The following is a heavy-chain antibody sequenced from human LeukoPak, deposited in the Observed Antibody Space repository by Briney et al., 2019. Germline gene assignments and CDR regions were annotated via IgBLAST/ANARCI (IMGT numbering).Heavy chain of an antibody. CDR2: IGASGGST. D-gene: IGHD6-19*01. V-gene: IGHV3-66*01. J-gene: IGHJ4*02. Sequence: PGGSLRLSCAASGFTVSSNYMSWVRQAPGKGLEWVSGIGASGGSTYYADSVKGRFIISRDNSKNTLSLQMNSLRAEDTAVYYCATTVVGHMNDYWGQGTLVTVSS. CDR3: ATTVVGHMNDY. CDR1: GFTVSSNY.